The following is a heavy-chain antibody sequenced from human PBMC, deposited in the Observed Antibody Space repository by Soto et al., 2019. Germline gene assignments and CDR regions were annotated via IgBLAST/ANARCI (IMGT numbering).Heavy chain of an antibody. CDR3: ARAETSGIHYFDY. J-gene: IGHJ4*02. CDR2: VYYSCST. D-gene: IGHD6-13*01. V-gene: IGHV4-59*02. CDR1: GDSVNSYY. Sequence: SETLSLTCTVTGDSVNSYYWSWMRQPPGKGLECMGYVYYSCSTNYNPSLKIRVTISVDTSKNQISLRLKSVTAANTAVYYCARAETSGIHYFDYSGQGILVTVSS.